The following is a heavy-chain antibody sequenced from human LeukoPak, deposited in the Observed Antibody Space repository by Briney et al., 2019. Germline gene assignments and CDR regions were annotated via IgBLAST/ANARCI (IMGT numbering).Heavy chain of an antibody. D-gene: IGHD3-22*01. CDR2: IKQVGSEK. Sequence: PGGSLRLSCAASGFTFSSYWMNWVRQAPGKGLEWVANIKQVGSEKYYVDSVKGRFTISRDNAKNSLYLQMNSLRAEDTAVYYCAREGSFRSGYYSHWGQGILVTVSS. CDR3: AREGSFRSGYYSH. V-gene: IGHV3-7*03. CDR1: GFTFSSYW. J-gene: IGHJ4*02.